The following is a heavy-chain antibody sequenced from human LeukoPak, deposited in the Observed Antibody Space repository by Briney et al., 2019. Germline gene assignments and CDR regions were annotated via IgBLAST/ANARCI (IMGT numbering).Heavy chain of an antibody. CDR2: IHHNGFI. CDR3: ARRGTQRKGWNWLDP. Sequence: SETLSLTCTVFGDSITYYYWNWIRQSPAKGLEWIGYIHHNGFINYNLSLKSRVTISLDRSRNQLSPKMTSVTAADTAVYYCARRGTQRKGWNWLDPWGQGILVTVSS. CDR1: GDSITYYY. D-gene: IGHD3-16*01. J-gene: IGHJ5*02. V-gene: IGHV4-59*08.